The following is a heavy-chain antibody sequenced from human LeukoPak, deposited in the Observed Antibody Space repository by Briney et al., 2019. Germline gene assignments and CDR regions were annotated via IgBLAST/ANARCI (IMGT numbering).Heavy chain of an antibody. Sequence: GGSLRLSCAASGFTFSTYSMNWVRQAPGKGLEWVSYISSSSSTIYYADSVKGRFTISRDNAKNSLYLQMNSLRAEDTAVFYCARDLYCSDGTSYSVFDYWGQGTLVTVSS. CDR3: ARDLYCSDGTSYSVFDY. V-gene: IGHV3-48*04. D-gene: IGHD2-15*01. CDR2: ISSSSSTI. CDR1: GFTFSTYS. J-gene: IGHJ4*02.